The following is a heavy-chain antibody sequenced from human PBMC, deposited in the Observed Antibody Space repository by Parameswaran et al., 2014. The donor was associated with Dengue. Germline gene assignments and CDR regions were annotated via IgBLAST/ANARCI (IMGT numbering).Heavy chain of an antibody. Sequence: VRQAPGKGLEWIGEINHSGSTNYNPSLKSRVTISVDTSKNQFSLKLSSVTAADTAVYYCARGQLVTATNILFDYWGQGTRVTVSS. J-gene: IGHJ4*02. D-gene: IGHD2-21*02. V-gene: IGHV4-34*01. CDR3: ARGQLVTATNILFDY. CDR2: INHSGST.